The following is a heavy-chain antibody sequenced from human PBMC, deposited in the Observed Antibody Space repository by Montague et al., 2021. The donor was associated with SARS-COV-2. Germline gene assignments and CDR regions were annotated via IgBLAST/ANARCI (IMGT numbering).Heavy chain of an antibody. J-gene: IGHJ5*02. CDR1: GGSVSSYY. V-gene: IGHV4-59*02. CDR3: ARAGGFYDYWSGYSGSAGFFDP. CDR2: IYYSGST. D-gene: IGHD3-3*01. Sequence: SETLSLTCTVSGGSVSSYYWSWIRQSPGKGLQWLGYIYYSGSTDYNPSLKSRVTMSVDTSKNQPSLRLNLVTTAATAVYFCARAGGFYDYWSGYSGSAGFFDPWGQGILVTVSS.